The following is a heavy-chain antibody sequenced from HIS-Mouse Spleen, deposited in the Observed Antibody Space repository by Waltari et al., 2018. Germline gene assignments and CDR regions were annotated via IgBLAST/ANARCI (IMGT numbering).Heavy chain of an antibody. Sequence: QVQLQQSGPGLVKPSQTLSLTCAISGDSVSSNSAAWNWISQSPSRGLGWLGRTYYRYKWYNDYAVSVKSRITINPDTSKNQFSLQLNSVTPEDTAVYYCARAPGAGGVRAFDIWGQGTMVTVSS. CDR1: GDSVSSNSAA. D-gene: IGHD6-19*01. J-gene: IGHJ3*02. CDR3: ARAPGAGGVRAFDI. V-gene: IGHV6-1*01. CDR2: TYYRYKWYN.